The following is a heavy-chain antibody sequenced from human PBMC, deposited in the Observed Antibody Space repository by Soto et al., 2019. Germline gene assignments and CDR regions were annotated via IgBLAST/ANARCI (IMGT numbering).Heavy chain of an antibody. V-gene: IGHV4-31*03. CDR1: GGSISSGGYY. J-gene: IGHJ5*02. D-gene: IGHD4-17*01. Sequence: QVQLQESGPGLVKPSQTLSLTCTVSGGSISSGGYYWSWIRQHPGKGLEWIGYIYYSGSTYYNPSPTRRVTISVDTSKNQFSLKLSSVTAAATAVYYCARETPPHDYGGQEAGNWFDPWGQGTLVTVSS. CDR3: ARETPPHDYGGQEAGNWFDP. CDR2: IYYSGST.